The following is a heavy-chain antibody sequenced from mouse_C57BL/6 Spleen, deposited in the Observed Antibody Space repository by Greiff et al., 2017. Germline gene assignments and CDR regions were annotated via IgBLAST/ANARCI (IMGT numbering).Heavy chain of an antibody. D-gene: IGHD1-1*01. J-gene: IGHJ2*01. CDR1: GFNIKDDY. Sequence: VQLQQSGAELVRPGASVKLSCTASGFNIKDDYMHWVKQRPEQGLEWIGWIDPENGDTEDASKFQGKATITADTSSNTAYLQLSSLTSEDTAVYYCTLTTVVATGYLDYWGQGTTLTVSS. CDR2: IDPENGDT. V-gene: IGHV14-4*01. CDR3: TLTTVVATGYLDY.